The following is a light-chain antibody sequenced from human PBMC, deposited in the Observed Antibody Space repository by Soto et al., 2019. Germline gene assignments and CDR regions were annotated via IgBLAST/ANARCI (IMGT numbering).Light chain of an antibody. CDR1: QSISSY. V-gene: IGKV1-39*01. J-gene: IGKJ1*01. CDR2: AAS. Sequence: DIQMTQSPSSLSASVGDRVTITCRASQSISSYLTWYQQKPGKAPKLLIYAASSLQSGVPSRFSGSGSGTDFTLTISSLQPEDCATNYCQQSYSTPRTFGQGTKGEIK. CDR3: QQSYSTPRT.